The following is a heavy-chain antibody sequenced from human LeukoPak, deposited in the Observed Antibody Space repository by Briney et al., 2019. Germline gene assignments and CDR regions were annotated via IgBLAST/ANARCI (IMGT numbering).Heavy chain of an antibody. V-gene: IGHV1-46*01. D-gene: IGHD3-22*01. Sequence: ASVTVSCKASGGTFSSYAISWVRQAPGQGLEWMGIINPSGGSTSYAQKFQGRVTMTRDTSTSTVYMELSSLRSEDTAVYYCARNTYYYDSSGYDYWGQGTLVTVSS. CDR1: GGTFSSYA. CDR3: ARNTYYYDSSGYDY. J-gene: IGHJ4*02. CDR2: INPSGGST.